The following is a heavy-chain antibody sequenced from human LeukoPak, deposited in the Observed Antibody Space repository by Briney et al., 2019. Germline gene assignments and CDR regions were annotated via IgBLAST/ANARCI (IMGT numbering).Heavy chain of an antibody. Sequence: GSSVKVSCKASGGTFSSYAISWVRQAPGQGLEWMGRIIPIFGTANYAQKFQGRVTITTDESTSTAYMELSSLRSEDTAVCYCARVCGGDCDAFDIWGQGTMVTVSS. J-gene: IGHJ3*02. CDR2: IIPIFGTA. D-gene: IGHD2-21*02. CDR1: GGTFSSYA. V-gene: IGHV1-69*05. CDR3: ARVCGGDCDAFDI.